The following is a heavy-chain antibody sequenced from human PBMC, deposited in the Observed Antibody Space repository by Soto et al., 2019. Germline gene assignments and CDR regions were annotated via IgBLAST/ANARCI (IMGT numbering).Heavy chain of an antibody. CDR3: ASGVRSGYRYWYFDL. CDR2: IIPIFGTA. Sequence: SVKVSCKASGGTFSSYAISWARQAPGQGLEWMGGIIPIFGTANYAQKFQGRVTITADESTSTAYMELSSLRSEDTAVYYCASGVRSGYRYWYFDLWGRGTLVTVSS. V-gene: IGHV1-69*13. J-gene: IGHJ2*01. CDR1: GGTFSSYA. D-gene: IGHD3-22*01.